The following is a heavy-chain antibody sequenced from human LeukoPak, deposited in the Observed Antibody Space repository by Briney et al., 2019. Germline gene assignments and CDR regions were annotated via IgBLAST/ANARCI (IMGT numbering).Heavy chain of an antibody. Sequence: GGTLRLSCAASGFTLSSYGMSWVRQAPGKGLEWVSAISGGGGSTYYADSVKGRFTISRDNSKNTLYLQMNSLRAEDTAVYYCAKDLYSYGIGGFDYWGQGTLVTVSS. D-gene: IGHD5-18*01. CDR3: AKDLYSYGIGGFDY. J-gene: IGHJ4*02. V-gene: IGHV3-23*01. CDR2: ISGGGGST. CDR1: GFTLSSYG.